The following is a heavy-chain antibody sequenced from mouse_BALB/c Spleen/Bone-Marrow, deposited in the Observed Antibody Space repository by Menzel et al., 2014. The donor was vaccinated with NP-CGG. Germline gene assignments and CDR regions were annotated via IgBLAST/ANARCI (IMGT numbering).Heavy chain of an antibody. CDR1: EYEFPSHD. V-gene: IGHV5-2*01. J-gene: IGHJ1*01. CDR2: INSDGGST. CDR3: ARSSTMYWYFDV. Sequence: EVKLMESGGGLVQPGESLKLSCESNEYEFPSHDMSWVRKTPEKRLELVAAINSDGGSTYYPDTMERRFIISGDNTKKTLYLQMSSLRSEDTALYYCARSSTMYWYFDVWGAGTTVTVSS. D-gene: IGHD2-1*01.